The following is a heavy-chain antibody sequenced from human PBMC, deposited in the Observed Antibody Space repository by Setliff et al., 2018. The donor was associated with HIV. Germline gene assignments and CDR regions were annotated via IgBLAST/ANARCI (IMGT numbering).Heavy chain of an antibody. CDR1: GGSTSSSSFY. Sequence: PSETLSLTCNVSGGSTSSSSFYWAWLRQPPGKEPEWIASIYYNTRTYYNLSLRSRVTISVDTSKNLFSLKMTSVTAADTAVYYCAGNQNWNGYAFPYIDVWGKGTTVTVSS. J-gene: IGHJ6*03. CDR3: AGNQNWNGYAFPYIDV. D-gene: IGHD3-3*01. CDR2: IYYNTRT. V-gene: IGHV4-39*02.